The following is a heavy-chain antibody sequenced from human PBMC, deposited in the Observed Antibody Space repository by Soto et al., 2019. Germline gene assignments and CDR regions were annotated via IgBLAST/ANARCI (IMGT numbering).Heavy chain of an antibody. V-gene: IGHV1-69*13. D-gene: IGHD1-26*01. CDR1: GGTFNTYT. Sequence: GASVKVSCKASGGTFNTYTFSWVRQAPGQGLEWMGSIIPIFGTTHYAQSFQGRLSITADQSSTTTYTELRSLTSHDTALYYCARIPRYSFPTSDPLDNWGQGTLVTVSS. CDR2: IIPIFGTT. CDR3: ARIPRYSFPTSDPLDN. J-gene: IGHJ1*01.